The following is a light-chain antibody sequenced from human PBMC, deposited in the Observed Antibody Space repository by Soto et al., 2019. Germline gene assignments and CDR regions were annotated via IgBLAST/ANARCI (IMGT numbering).Light chain of an antibody. Sequence: EVVLTQYPGTLSLSPGERATLSCRASQSINTYLAWYQQKPGQVPRLLIYDASKRATGIPARFSGSGSGTNFTLTISSLEPEDFAVYYCQQRRSWQVTFGQGTRLEI. CDR3: QQRRSWQVT. CDR1: QSINTY. V-gene: IGKV3D-11*02. CDR2: DAS. J-gene: IGKJ5*01.